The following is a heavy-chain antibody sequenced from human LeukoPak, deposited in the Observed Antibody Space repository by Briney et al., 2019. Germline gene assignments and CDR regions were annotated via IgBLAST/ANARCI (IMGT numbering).Heavy chain of an antibody. V-gene: IGHV3-33*06. CDR2: IWYDGSNK. Sequence: GGSLRLSCAASGFTFSSYGMHWVRQAPGKGLEWVAVIWYDGSNKYYADSVKGRFTISRDNSKNTLYLQMNSLRAEDTAVYYCAKEGQYSGSCRELYYMDVWGKGTTVTVSS. CDR1: GFTFSSYG. D-gene: IGHD1-26*01. CDR3: AKEGQYSGSCRELYYMDV. J-gene: IGHJ6*03.